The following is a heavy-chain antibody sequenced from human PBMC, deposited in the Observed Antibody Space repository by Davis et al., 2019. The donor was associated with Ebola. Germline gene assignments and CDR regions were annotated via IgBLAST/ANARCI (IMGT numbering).Heavy chain of an antibody. J-gene: IGHJ5*02. CDR2: MNPNSGNT. V-gene: IGHV1-2*02. D-gene: IGHD6-19*01. Sequence: ASVKVSCKASGYTFTGYYMHWVRQATGQGLEWMGWMNPNSGNTGYAQKFQGRVTMTRDTSISTAYMELSRLRSDDTAVYYCARDQGIAVANWFDPWGQGTLVTVSS. CDR3: ARDQGIAVANWFDP. CDR1: GYTFTGYY.